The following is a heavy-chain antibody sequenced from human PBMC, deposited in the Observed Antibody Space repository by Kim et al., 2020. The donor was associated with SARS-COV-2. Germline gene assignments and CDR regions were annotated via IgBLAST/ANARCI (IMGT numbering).Heavy chain of an antibody. D-gene: IGHD3-9*01. Sequence: GGSLRLSCAASGFTFSSYGMHWVRQAPGKGLEWVAVISYDGSNKYYADSVKGRFTISRDNSKNTLYLQMNSLRAEDTAVYYCAKDTEGYDILTGYSDYWGQGTLVTVSS. CDR2: ISYDGSNK. J-gene: IGHJ4*02. CDR3: AKDTEGYDILTGYSDY. CDR1: GFTFSSYG. V-gene: IGHV3-30*18.